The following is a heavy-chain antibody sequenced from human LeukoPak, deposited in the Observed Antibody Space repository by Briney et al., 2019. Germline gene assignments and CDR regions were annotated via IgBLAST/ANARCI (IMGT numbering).Heavy chain of an antibody. CDR1: GGSISNYY. J-gene: IGHJ6*03. Sequence: PSETLSLTCTVSGGSISNYYWTWIRQPPGKGLEWIGCIYFSGTTNYNPSLNSRVTISLDTSNNQFSLKLTSVTAADTAVYYCARISPSSGTYWENFYYYMDVWGKGTTVTVSS. D-gene: IGHD1-26*01. CDR3: ARISPSSGTYWENFYYYMDV. CDR2: IYFSGTT. V-gene: IGHV4-59*01.